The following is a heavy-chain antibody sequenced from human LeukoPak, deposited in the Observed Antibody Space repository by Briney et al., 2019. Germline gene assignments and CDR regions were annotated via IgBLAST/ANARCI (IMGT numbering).Heavy chain of an antibody. V-gene: IGHV3-21*04. Sequence: TGGSLRLSCTASGFTFINYSMNWVRQAPGKGLEWVSSISTNSAFIYYADSVRGRFTISRDNTKNSLYLQMDSLTADDTAVYYCAKDTEDYVGWYFDLWGRGTLVTVSS. CDR1: GFTFINYS. D-gene: IGHD3-16*01. J-gene: IGHJ2*01. CDR2: ISTNSAFI. CDR3: AKDTEDYVGWYFDL.